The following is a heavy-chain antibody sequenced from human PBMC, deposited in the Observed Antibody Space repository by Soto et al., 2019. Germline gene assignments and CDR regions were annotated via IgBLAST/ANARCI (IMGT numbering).Heavy chain of an antibody. CDR2: IYHSGST. D-gene: IGHD2-15*01. CDR3: ATWWTYAPRFDP. Sequence: SETLSLTCAVSGGSISSGDYSWSWIRQPPGKGLEWIGYIYHSGSTYYNPSLKSRVTISVDRSKNQFSLKLSSVTAADTAVYYYATWWTYAPRFDPSGHGTLFTVSS. J-gene: IGHJ5*02. V-gene: IGHV4-30-2*01. CDR1: GGSISSGDYS.